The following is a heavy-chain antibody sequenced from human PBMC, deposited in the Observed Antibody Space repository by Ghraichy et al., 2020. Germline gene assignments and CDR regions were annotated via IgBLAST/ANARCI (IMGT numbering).Heavy chain of an antibody. CDR1: GFTFSSYA. CDR2: ISGSGGST. V-gene: IGHV3-23*01. CDR3: AKDSWVYSGYFSSFDY. J-gene: IGHJ4*02. D-gene: IGHD3-22*01. Sequence: GSLRLSCAASGFTFSSYAMSWVRQAPGKGLEWVSAISGSGGSTYYADSVKGRFTISRDNSKNTLYLQMNSLRAEDTAVYYCAKDSWVYSGYFSSFDYWGQGTLVTVSS.